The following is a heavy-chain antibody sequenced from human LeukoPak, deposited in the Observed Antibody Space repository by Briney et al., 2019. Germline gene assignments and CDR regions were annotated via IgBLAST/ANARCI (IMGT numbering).Heavy chain of an antibody. CDR2: IYHSGST. CDR1: GYSISSGYH. V-gene: IGHV4-38-2*02. D-gene: IGHD3-10*01. Sequence: ASETLSLTCTVSGYSISSGYHWGWIGRPPGKGREWIGSIYHSGSTYYNPSLKSRVTISEDTSKNQVSLRLSSVTAADTAVYYCARATTLDYYGSGSYLYYYYYYYMDVWGKGTTVTISS. CDR3: ARATTLDYYGSGSYLYYYYYYYMDV. J-gene: IGHJ6*03.